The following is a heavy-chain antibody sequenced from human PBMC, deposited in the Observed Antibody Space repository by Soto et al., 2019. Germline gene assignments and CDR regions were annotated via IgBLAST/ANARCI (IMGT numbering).Heavy chain of an antibody. Sequence: EVQLVESGGGLVQPGGSLRLSCAASGFTFSGYWMSWVRQAPGKGLEWVANIKQDGSEQFYVYSVKGRFTISRDNAKNSLYLHMNSLRAEDTAVYYCAREAVWGEGTTVPVSS. CDR1: GFTFSGYW. CDR3: AREAV. J-gene: IGHJ6*04. CDR2: IKQDGSEQ. V-gene: IGHV3-7*05.